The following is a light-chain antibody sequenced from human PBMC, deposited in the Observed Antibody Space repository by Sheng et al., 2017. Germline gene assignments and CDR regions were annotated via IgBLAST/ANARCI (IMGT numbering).Light chain of an antibody. CDR1: QGIGSD. CDR2: SAT. J-gene: IGKJ4*01. CDR3: LQDYNYPLT. Sequence: IQMTQSPSSLSASVGDRVTITCRASQGIGSDLAWYQQRPGKAPKLLIYSATTLQSGVPSRVSGSGSGTDFTLTISSLQPEDFATYFCLQDYNYPLTFGGGTKVEIK. V-gene: IGKV1-6*01.